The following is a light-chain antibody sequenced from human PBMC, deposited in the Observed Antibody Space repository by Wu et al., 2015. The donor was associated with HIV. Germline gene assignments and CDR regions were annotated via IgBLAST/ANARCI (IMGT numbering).Light chain of an antibody. J-gene: IGKJ2*01. CDR2: QAS. CDR1: QSISNW. Sequence: DIQMTQSPSTLSASIGDRVTITCRASQSISNWLAWYQQKPGKAPKLLIYQASSLEIGVPSRFSGSGSGTEFTLTINSLQPDDFATYYCQQYDTFSGTFGQGTKLE. V-gene: IGKV1-5*03. CDR3: QQYDTFSGT.